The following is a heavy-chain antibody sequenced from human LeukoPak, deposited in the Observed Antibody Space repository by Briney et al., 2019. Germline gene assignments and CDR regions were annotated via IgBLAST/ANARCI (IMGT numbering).Heavy chain of an antibody. CDR2: IYYSGST. J-gene: IGHJ4*02. V-gene: IGHV4-59*01. Sequence: PSETLSLTCTVSGGSITSYYWSWIRQPPGKGLEWIGYIYYSGSTNYNPSLKSRVTISVDTSKNQFSLKLSSVTAADTAVYYCARMVRGVIITFVDYWGQGTLVTVSS. D-gene: IGHD3-10*01. CDR1: GGSITSYY. CDR3: ARMVRGVIITFVDY.